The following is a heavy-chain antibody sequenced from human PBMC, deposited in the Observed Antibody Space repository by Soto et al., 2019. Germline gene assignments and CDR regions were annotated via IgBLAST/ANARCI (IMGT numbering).Heavy chain of an antibody. CDR1: GFTFSSYS. D-gene: IGHD3-16*01. J-gene: IGHJ3*02. CDR3: ARGTYYDYVWGSYRAFDI. Sequence: GGSLRLSCAASGFTFSSYSMNWVRQAPGKGLEWVSSICSSTSYIYYADSMKGRFTISRHNAKNSLYLQMNSLRAEDTAVYYCARGTYYDYVWGSYRAFDIWGQGTMVTVSS. CDR2: ICSSTSYI. V-gene: IGHV3-21*01.